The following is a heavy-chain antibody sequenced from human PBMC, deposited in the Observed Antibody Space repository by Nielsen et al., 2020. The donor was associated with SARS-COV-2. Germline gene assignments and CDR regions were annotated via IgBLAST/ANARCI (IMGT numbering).Heavy chain of an antibody. J-gene: IGHJ4*02. Sequence: GESLKISCKGSGYNFTNYWIGWVRQMPGKGLEWMGIIYPGDSDTRYSPSFQGQVTISADKSISAAYLQWSSLKASDTAMYYCARRLQHDYGDPGLDYWGQGTLVIVSS. CDR2: IYPGDSDT. D-gene: IGHD4-17*01. V-gene: IGHV5-51*01. CDR1: GYNFTNYW. CDR3: ARRLQHDYGDPGLDY.